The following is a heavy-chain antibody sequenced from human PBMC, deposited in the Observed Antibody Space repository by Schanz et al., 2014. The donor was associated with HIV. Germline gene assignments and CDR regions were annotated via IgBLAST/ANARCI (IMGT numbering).Heavy chain of an antibody. CDR3: TRSRYELHWLDL. Sequence: QVQLVQSGAEVTKPGSSVKVSCKASGGAFSSYAISWVRQAPGQGLEWRGGINPNSGGTNYAQKFQGRVTMTRDTSISTVYMDLNSLRSDDTAVYYCTRSRYELHWLDLWGQGTLVTVSS. D-gene: IGHD5-12*01. V-gene: IGHV1-2*02. CDR1: GGAFSSYA. J-gene: IGHJ5*02. CDR2: INPNSGGT.